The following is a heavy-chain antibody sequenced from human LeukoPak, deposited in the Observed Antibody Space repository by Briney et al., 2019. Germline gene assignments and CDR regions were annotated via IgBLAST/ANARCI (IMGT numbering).Heavy chain of an antibody. Sequence: GRSLRLSCAASGFTFSSYGMHWVRQAPGKGLEWVAVIWYDGSNKYYADSVKGRFTISRDNSKNTLYLQMNSLRVEDTAVYYCARGDCTNGVCLHYYYYYGMDVWGQGTTVTVSS. D-gene: IGHD2-8*01. V-gene: IGHV3-33*01. CDR3: ARGDCTNGVCLHYYYYYGMDV. CDR2: IWYDGSNK. CDR1: GFTFSSYG. J-gene: IGHJ6*02.